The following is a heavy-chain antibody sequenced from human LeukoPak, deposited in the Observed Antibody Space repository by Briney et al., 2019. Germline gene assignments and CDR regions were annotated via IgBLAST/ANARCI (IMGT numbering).Heavy chain of an antibody. CDR1: GFTFSSYA. V-gene: IGHV3-23*01. D-gene: IGHD2-2*02. Sequence: TGGSLRLSCAASGFTFSSYAMSWVRQAPGKGLEWVSAISGSGGSTYYADSVKGRFTISRDNSKNTLYLQMNSLRAEDTAVYYCPKTVVVPAAIDWFDPWGQGTLVTVSS. CDR2: ISGSGGST. CDR3: PKTVVVPAAIDWFDP. J-gene: IGHJ5*02.